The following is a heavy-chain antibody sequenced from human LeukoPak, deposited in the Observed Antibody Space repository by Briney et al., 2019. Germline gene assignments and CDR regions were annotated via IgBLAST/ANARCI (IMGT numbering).Heavy chain of an antibody. Sequence: ASVKVSCTVSGYTFSTYYLHWVRQAPGQGLEWMGWINTNTGNPTYAQGFTGRFVFSLDTSVSTAYLQISSLKAEDTAVYYCATWGFGELSHPFDYWGQGTLVTVSS. CDR2: INTNTGNP. CDR1: GYTFSTYY. J-gene: IGHJ4*02. CDR3: ATWGFGELSHPFDY. D-gene: IGHD3-10*01. V-gene: IGHV7-4-1*02.